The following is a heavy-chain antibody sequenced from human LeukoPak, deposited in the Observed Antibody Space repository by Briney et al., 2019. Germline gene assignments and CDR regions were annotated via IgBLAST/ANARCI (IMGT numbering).Heavy chain of an antibody. CDR3: ATTPDYYFGMDV. V-gene: IGHV4-4*09. CDR2: IRNSGST. Sequence: SETLSLTCSVSGGSISNYYWSWIWQPPGKGLEWIGDIRNSGSTNYNPSLKRRVSISVDTSRNQFSLKLSSVNAADTAVYYCATTPDYYFGMDVWGQGTTVTVSS. J-gene: IGHJ6*02. CDR1: GGSISNYY.